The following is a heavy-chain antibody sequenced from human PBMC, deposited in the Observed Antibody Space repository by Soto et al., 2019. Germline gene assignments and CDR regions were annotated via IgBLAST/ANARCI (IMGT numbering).Heavy chain of an antibody. Sequence: SETPSLTCTVSGGSISSGGYYWSWIRQHPGKGLEWIGYIYYSGSTYYNPSLKSRVTISVDTSKNQFSLKLSSVTAADTAVYYCARGTDFWSGYHYYYYYMDVWGKGTTVTVSS. V-gene: IGHV4-31*03. CDR3: ARGTDFWSGYHYYYYYMDV. CDR1: GGSISSGGYY. J-gene: IGHJ6*03. D-gene: IGHD3-3*01. CDR2: IYYSGST.